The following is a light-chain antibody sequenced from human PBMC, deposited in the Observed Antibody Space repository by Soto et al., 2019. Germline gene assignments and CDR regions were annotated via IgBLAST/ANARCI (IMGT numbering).Light chain of an antibody. CDR3: QQRSNWPPLT. J-gene: IGKJ4*01. CDR1: QSVSSY. V-gene: IGKV3-11*01. CDR2: DAS. Sequence: EIVLTQSPAPLSLSPGEKTTLXXRASQSVSSYLAWYQQKPGQAPRLVXYDASNRATGIPARFSGSGSWTDFTLTISSLEPEDFAVYYCQQRSNWPPLTFGGGTKVDIK.